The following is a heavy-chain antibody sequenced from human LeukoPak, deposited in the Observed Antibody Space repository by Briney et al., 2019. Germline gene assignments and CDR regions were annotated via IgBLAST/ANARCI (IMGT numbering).Heavy chain of an antibody. Sequence: SETLSLTCTVSGGSISSYYWSWIRQPPGKGLEWVGYIYYSGSTNYNPSLKSRVTISVDKSKNKFSLKLSSVTAADTAVYYCARSSYYYGSGSYLAFDYWGQGTLVTVSS. CDR1: GGSISSYY. J-gene: IGHJ4*02. CDR3: ARSSYYYGSGSYLAFDY. D-gene: IGHD3-10*01. V-gene: IGHV4-59*01. CDR2: IYYSGST.